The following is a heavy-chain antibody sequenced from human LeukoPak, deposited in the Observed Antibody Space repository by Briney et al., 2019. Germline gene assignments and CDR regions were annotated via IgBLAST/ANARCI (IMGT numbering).Heavy chain of an antibody. CDR2: INPSGGSK. CDR1: GYTFTNRY. V-gene: IGHV1-46*01. J-gene: IGHJ4*02. Sequence: SVKVSRKSSGYTFTNRYMHWVRQPPAQGREWVGIINPSGGSKSNAHKFQDRIILPSDTSSNKVYKELSRLKSEHTARYYCASGHESVMLTDVTMVRIVDYWGQGTMVTVPS. CDR3: ASGHESVMLTDVTMVRIVDY. D-gene: IGHD4/OR15-4a*01.